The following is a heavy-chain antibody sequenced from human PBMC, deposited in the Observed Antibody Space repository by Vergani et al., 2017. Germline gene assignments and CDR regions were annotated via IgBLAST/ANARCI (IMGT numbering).Heavy chain of an antibody. CDR2: IKKDGSDK. CDR1: GFILSNYW. CDR3: ARDLRLLYNRFDP. Sequence: EVQLVESGGGLVQPGGSLRLSCEASGFILSNYWMTWVRQPPGKGLEWVANIKKDGSDKFYADSVKGRFTISRDNSKSTMYLQMNSLRDEDTGVYYCARDLRLLYNRFDPWGQGTLVTVSS. J-gene: IGHJ5*02. D-gene: IGHD1-14*01. V-gene: IGHV3-7*01.